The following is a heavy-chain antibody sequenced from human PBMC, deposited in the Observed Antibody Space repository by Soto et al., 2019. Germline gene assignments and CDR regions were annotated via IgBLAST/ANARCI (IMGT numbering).Heavy chain of an antibody. Sequence: QEQVVQSGPAMKEPGSSVKVSCRASGIMSSGYGFSWVRQAPGHGLEWVGRINPTLDSTQYAQNLQGRVSITVDKSTDTAYLEVTSLRLEHTAIYFCATMKRARLDSWGRGTVVTVSS. J-gene: IGHJ4*02. CDR1: GIMSSGYG. V-gene: IGHV1-69*09. CDR2: INPTLDST. D-gene: IGHD6-25*01. CDR3: ATMKRARLDS.